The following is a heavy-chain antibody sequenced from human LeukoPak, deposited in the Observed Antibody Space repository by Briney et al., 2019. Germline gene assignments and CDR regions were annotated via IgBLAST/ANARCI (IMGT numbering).Heavy chain of an antibody. CDR2: MSPNSGDT. V-gene: IGHV1-8*01. CDR1: GYTFTSYD. J-gene: IGHJ6*02. CDR3: ARRTGSSDYGMDV. D-gene: IGHD2-15*01. Sequence: AASVKVSCKASGYTFTSYDINWVRQATGQGLEWMGWMSPNSGDTGYAQKFQGRVTMTRNTSISTAYLGLSSLRSEDTAMYYCARRTGSSDYGMDVWGQGTTVTVSS.